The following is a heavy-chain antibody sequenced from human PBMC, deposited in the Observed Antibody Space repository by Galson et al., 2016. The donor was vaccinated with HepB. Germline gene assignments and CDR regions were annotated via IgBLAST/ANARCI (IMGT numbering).Heavy chain of an antibody. CDR3: ARWNGDARAFDF. D-gene: IGHD2-21*02. J-gene: IGHJ3*01. CDR1: AFTFRGYG. CDR2: IAYDGNDK. Sequence: SLRLSCAASAFTFRGYGMHWVRQSPGKGLEWVAGIAYDGNDKYYVDSVKGRLTVSRDNSKKTMYMDMDSMRAEDTAIYYCARWNGDARAFDFWGQGTMVTVSS. V-gene: IGHV3-33*05.